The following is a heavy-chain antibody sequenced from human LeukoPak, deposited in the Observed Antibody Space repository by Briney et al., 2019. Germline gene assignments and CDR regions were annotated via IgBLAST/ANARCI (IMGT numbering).Heavy chain of an antibody. V-gene: IGHV4-59*01. CDR3: ARRGSHSQFDY. D-gene: IGHD2-15*01. CDR2: IYYSGST. Sequence: PSETLSLTCTVSGGSISSYYWSWIRQPPGKGLEWIGYIYYSGSTNYNPSLKSRVTISVDTSKNQFSLKLSSVTAADTAVYYCARRGSHSQFDYWGQGTLVTVSS. CDR1: GGSISSYY. J-gene: IGHJ4*02.